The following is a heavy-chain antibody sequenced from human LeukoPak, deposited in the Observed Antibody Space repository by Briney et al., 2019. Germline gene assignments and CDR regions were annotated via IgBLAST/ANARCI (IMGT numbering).Heavy chain of an antibody. Sequence: SVKVSCKASGGTFSSYAISWVRQAPGQGLEWMGGIIPIFGTANYAQKFQGRVTITADKSTSTAYMELSSLRSEDTAVYYCARGRTPGDYYYYYMDVWGKGTTVTVSS. CDR1: GGTFSSYA. CDR2: IIPIFGTA. V-gene: IGHV1-69*06. CDR3: ARGRTPGDYYYYYMDV. J-gene: IGHJ6*03. D-gene: IGHD2-2*01.